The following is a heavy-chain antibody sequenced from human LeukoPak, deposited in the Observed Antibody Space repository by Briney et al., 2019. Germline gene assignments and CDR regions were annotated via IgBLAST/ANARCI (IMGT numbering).Heavy chain of an antibody. Sequence: PSETLSLTCTVSGGSISSSSYYWGWIRQPPGKGLEWIGSIYYSGSTYYNPSLKSLVTISVDTSKNQFSLKLSSVTAADTAVYYCVSVVVVAATGGWFDPWGQGTLVTVSS. D-gene: IGHD2-15*01. CDR3: VSVVVVAATGGWFDP. CDR2: IYYSGST. J-gene: IGHJ5*02. V-gene: IGHV4-39*01. CDR1: GGSISSSSYY.